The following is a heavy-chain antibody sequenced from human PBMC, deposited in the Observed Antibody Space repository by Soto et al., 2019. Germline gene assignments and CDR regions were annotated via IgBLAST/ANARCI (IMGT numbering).Heavy chain of an antibody. J-gene: IGHJ4*02. V-gene: IGHV3-30-3*01. CDR3: ARDREFSGYDLFDY. Sequence: LRLSCAASGFTFSSYAMHWVRQAPGKGLEWVAVISYDGSNKYYADSVKGRFTISRDNSKNTLYLQMNSLRAEDTAVYYCARDREFSGYDLFDYWGQGTLVTVSS. CDR1: GFTFSSYA. D-gene: IGHD5-12*01. CDR2: ISYDGSNK.